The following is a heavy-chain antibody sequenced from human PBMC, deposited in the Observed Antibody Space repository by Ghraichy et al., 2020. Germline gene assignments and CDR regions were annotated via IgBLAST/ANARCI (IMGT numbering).Heavy chain of an antibody. CDR3: ARSVVVYFDY. Sequence: GESLNISCAASGFTFSDYYMSWIRQAPGKGLEWVSYISSSGSTIYYADSVKGRFTISRDNAKNSLYLQMNSLRAEDTAVYYCARSVVVYFDYWGQGTLVTVSS. J-gene: IGHJ4*02. CDR2: ISSSGSTI. V-gene: IGHV3-11*01. D-gene: IGHD3-22*01. CDR1: GFTFSDYY.